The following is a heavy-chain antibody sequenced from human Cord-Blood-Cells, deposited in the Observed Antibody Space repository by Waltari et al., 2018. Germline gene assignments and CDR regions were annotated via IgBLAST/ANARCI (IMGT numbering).Heavy chain of an antibody. J-gene: IGHJ4*02. CDR3: ARDPDCSGGSCYNY. CDR2: INHSGST. Sequence: QVQQQQWGAGRLKPSETLSLTCAVYVGSFSGYYWSWIRQPPGKGLEWIGEINHSGSTNYNPSLKSRVTISVDTSKNQFSLKLSSVTAADTAVYYCARDPDCSGGSCYNYWGQGTLVTVSS. D-gene: IGHD2-15*01. CDR1: VGSFSGYY. V-gene: IGHV4-34*01.